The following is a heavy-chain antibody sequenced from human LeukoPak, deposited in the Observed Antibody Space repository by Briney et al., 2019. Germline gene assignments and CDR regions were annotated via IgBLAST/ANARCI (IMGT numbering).Heavy chain of an antibody. CDR1: GFTFSSYW. CDR2: INHNGNVN. D-gene: IGHD3-16*01. V-gene: IGHV3-7*03. CDR3: ARGGGLDV. J-gene: IGHJ6*02. Sequence: GGSLRLSCAASGFTFSSYWMNWARQAPGKGLEWVASINHNGNVNYYVDSVKGRFTISRDNAKNSLYLQMSNLRAEDTAVYFCARGGGLDVWGQGAKVTVSS.